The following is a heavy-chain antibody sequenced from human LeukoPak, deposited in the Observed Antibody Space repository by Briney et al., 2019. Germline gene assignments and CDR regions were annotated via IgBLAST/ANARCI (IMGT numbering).Heavy chain of an antibody. CDR1: GFTVSSYS. D-gene: IGHD3-22*01. V-gene: IGHV3-21*01. CDR3: ARERVYYYDSSGYSLDY. Sequence: GKSLRLSCAGSGFTVSSYSMNWVRQAPGKGLEWVSSISSSSSYIYYADSVKGRFTISRDNAKNSLYLQMNSLRAEDTAVYYCARERVYYYDSSGYSLDYWGQGTLVTVSS. J-gene: IGHJ4*02. CDR2: ISSSSSYI.